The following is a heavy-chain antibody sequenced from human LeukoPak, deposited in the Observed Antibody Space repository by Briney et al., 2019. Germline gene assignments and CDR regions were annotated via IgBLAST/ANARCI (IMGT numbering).Heavy chain of an antibody. CDR3: ARSQQVINS. CDR2: INTDGSGT. J-gene: IGHJ4*02. V-gene: IGHV3-74*01. Sequence: GGSLKLSCAASGFTFSSYWMHWVRQAPGKGLVWVSRINTDGSGTTYADSVKGRFTISRDNAKNTLYLQMDSLRAEDTAVYYCARSQQVINSWGQGTLVTVSS. CDR1: GFTFSSYW. D-gene: IGHD2-21*01.